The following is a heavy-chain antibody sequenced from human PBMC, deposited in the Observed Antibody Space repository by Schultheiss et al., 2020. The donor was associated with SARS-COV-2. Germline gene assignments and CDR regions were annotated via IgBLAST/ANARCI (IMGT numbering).Heavy chain of an antibody. CDR2: IYYSGST. V-gene: IGHV4-39*01. J-gene: IGHJ5*02. Sequence: SETLSLTCTVSGGSISSSSYYWGWIRQPPGKGLEWIGCIYYSGSTYYNPSLKSRVTISVDTSKNQFSLKLSSVTAADTAVYYCARRRSGGNQNWFDPWGQGTLVTVSS. D-gene: IGHD4-23*01. CDR1: GGSISSSSYY. CDR3: ARRRSGGNQNWFDP.